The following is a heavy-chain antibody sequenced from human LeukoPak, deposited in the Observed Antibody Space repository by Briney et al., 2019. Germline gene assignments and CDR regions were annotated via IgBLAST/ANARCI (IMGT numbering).Heavy chain of an antibody. J-gene: IGHJ6*04. CDR2: IYYSGST. CDR3: ARDLIAVAGTSSDYYYYGMDV. CDR1: GGSVSSGSYY. D-gene: IGHD6-19*01. Sequence: SETLSLTCTVSGGSVSSGSYYWSWIRQPPGKGLEWIGYIYYSGSTNCNPSLKSRVTISVDTSKNQFSLKLSSVTAADTAVYYCARDLIAVAGTSSDYYYYGMDVWGKGTTVTASS. V-gene: IGHV4-61*01.